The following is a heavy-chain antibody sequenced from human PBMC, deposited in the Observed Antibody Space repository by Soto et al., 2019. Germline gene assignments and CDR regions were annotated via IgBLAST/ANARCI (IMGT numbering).Heavy chain of an antibody. V-gene: IGHV5-10-1*03. CDR2: IDPSDSYT. CDR1: GYSFTSYW. D-gene: IGHD2-15*01. J-gene: IGHJ4*02. Sequence: EVQLVQSGAEVKKPGESLRISCKGSGYSFTSYWISWVRQMPGKGLEWMGRIDPSDSYTNYSPSFQGHVTISADKSISTAYLQWSSLKASDTAMYYCAINPGGAVAFDYWGQGTLVTVSS. CDR3: AINPGGAVAFDY.